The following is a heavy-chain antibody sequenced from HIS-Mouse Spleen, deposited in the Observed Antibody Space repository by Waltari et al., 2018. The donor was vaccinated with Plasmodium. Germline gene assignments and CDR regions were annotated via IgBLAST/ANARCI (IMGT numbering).Heavy chain of an antibody. CDR2: IGTAGDT. D-gene: IGHD6-6*01. J-gene: IGHJ4*02. Sequence: EVQLVESGGGLVQPGGSLSLSCAASGFTFSSYAIPWVRQAPGKGVEWVSAIGTAGDTYYPGSVKGRFTISRENAKNSLYLQMNSLRAGDTAVYYCARGPTYSSSYYFDYWGQGTLVTVSS. CDR3: ARGPTYSSSYYFDY. CDR1: GFTFSSYA. V-gene: IGHV3-13*01.